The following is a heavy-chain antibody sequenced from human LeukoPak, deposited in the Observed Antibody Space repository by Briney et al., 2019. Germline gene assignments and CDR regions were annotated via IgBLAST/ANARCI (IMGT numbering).Heavy chain of an antibody. J-gene: IGHJ4*02. D-gene: IGHD6-25*01. V-gene: IGHV3-48*01. CDR2: IRSSSSTR. Sequence: PGGSLRLSCAASGLTFSSHSMNWVRQAPGKGLEWISHIRSSSSTRTTYYADSVQGRFTISRDDATNSLYLQMNSLRGEDTAVYYCASWAGTTAGFSGPFDFWGQGTLVTVSS. CDR3: ASWAGTTAGFSGPFDF. CDR1: GLTFSSHS.